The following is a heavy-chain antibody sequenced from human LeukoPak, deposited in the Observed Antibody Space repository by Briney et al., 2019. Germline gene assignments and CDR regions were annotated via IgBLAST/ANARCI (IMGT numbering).Heavy chain of an antibody. CDR2: INPNSGGT. D-gene: IGHD5-12*01. Sequence: ASVKVSCKASGYTFTGYYMHWVRQAPGQGLEWMGWINPNSGGTSYAQKFQGRVTMTRDTSISTAYMELSRLRSDDTAVYYCARSAIVACTTHRRDGMDVWGQGTTVTVSS. J-gene: IGHJ6*02. V-gene: IGHV1-2*02. CDR3: ARSAIVACTTHRRDGMDV. CDR1: GYTFTGYY.